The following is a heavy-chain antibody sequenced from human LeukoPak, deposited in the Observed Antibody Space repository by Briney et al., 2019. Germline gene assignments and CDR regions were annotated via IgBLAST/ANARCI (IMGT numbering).Heavy chain of an antibody. D-gene: IGHD3-3*01. Sequence: SETLSLTCAVYGGSFSGYYWSWIRQPPGKGLEWIGEINHSGSTNYNPSLKSRVTISVDTSKNQSSLKLSSVTAADTAVYYCARHGELRFLEWWFDYWGQGTLVTVSS. J-gene: IGHJ4*02. V-gene: IGHV4-34*01. CDR1: GGSFSGYY. CDR2: INHSGST. CDR3: ARHGELRFLEWWFDY.